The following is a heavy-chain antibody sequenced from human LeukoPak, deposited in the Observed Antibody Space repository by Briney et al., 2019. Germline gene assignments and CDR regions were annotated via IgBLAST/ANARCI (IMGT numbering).Heavy chain of an antibody. CDR2: IYHRGST. CDR3: ARVGIYYGMDV. D-gene: IGHD1-26*01. V-gene: IGHV4-30-2*01. Sequence: PSETLSLTCAVSGGSISSGGYSWSWIRPPPGKGLEWIGYIYHRGSTSYNPSLKSRVTISVDRSKNQFSLKLGAVTAADTAVYYCARVGIYYGMDVWGQGTTVTVSS. CDR1: GGSISSGGYS. J-gene: IGHJ6*02.